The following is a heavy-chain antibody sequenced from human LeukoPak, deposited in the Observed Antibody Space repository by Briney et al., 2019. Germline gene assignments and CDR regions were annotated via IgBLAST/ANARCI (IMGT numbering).Heavy chain of an antibody. J-gene: IGHJ4*02. V-gene: IGHV3-23*01. Sequence: PGASLRLSCVASGFTLSNYAMSWVRQAPGKGLEWASSISGSGGSTYQAENVKGRFTISRDNSKNTLYLQMNSLRDEDTAIYYCAAGYTTGWYVRYFDYWGQGTLGTVSS. D-gene: IGHD6-19*01. CDR2: ISGSGGST. CDR3: AAGYTTGWYVRYFDY. CDR1: GFTLSNYA.